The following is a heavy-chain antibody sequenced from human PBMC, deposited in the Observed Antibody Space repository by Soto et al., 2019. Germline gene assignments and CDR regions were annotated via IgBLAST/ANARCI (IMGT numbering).Heavy chain of an antibody. Sequence: QVQLVESGGGVVQPGRSLRLSCAASGFTFSSYGMHWVRQAPGKGLEWVAVIWYDGSNKYYADSVKGRFTISRDNSKNTLYLQMNSLRAEDTAVYYCAGGGYYDSPSDAFDIWGQGTMVTVSS. D-gene: IGHD3-22*01. J-gene: IGHJ3*02. CDR1: GFTFSSYG. CDR3: AGGGYYDSPSDAFDI. CDR2: IWYDGSNK. V-gene: IGHV3-33*01.